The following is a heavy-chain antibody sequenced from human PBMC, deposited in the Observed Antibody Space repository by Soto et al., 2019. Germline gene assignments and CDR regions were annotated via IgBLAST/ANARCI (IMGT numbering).Heavy chain of an antibody. V-gene: IGHV3-15*01. Sequence: GGSLRLSCAASGFTFSSAWMTWVRQAPGKGLEWVGRIKSKSDGETVDYAAPVKGRFTISRDDSKNTLFLQMNSLKSEDTAIYYCSTMIVLTGYYVIGGQGTLVTVSS. CDR3: STMIVLTGYYVI. CDR1: GFTFSSAW. J-gene: IGHJ4*02. D-gene: IGHD3-9*01. CDR2: IKSKSDGETV.